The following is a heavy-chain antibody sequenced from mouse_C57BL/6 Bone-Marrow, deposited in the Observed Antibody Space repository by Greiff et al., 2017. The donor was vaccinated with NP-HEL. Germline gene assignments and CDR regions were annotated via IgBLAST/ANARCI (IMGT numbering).Heavy chain of an antibody. CDR1: GYTFPSYL. D-gene: IGHD1-1*01. CDR3: EREYHGISSFDY. Sequence: VQLQQPGAELVKPGASVKLSCKASGYTFPSYLMHWVKQVPGRGLEWIGRIDPNSGGTKYNEKFKSKATLTLDKPSSTAYMQPNSLTSEDSAVYYCEREYHGISSFDYRGQGTTLTASS. J-gene: IGHJ2*01. V-gene: IGHV1-72*01. CDR2: IDPNSGGT.